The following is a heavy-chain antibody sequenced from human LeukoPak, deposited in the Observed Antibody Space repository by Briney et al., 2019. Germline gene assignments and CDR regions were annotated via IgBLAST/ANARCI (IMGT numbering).Heavy chain of an antibody. CDR2: INHSGST. CDR3: AGGVGIYYYYYMDV. D-gene: IGHD2-15*01. V-gene: IGHV4-34*01. Sequence: SETLSLTCAVYGGSFSGYYWSWIRQPPGKGLEWIGEINHSGSTNYNPSLKSRVTISVDTSKNQFSLKLSSVTAADTAVYYCAGGVGIYYYYYMDVWGKGTTVTVSS. J-gene: IGHJ6*03. CDR1: GGSFSGYY.